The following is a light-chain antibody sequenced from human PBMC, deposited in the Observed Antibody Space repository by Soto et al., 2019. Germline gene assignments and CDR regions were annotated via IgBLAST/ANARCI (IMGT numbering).Light chain of an antibody. CDR2: DAS. CDR1: QSVSSY. V-gene: IGKV3-11*01. Sequence: EIVLTQSPATLSLSPGERATLSCRASQSVSSYLAWYQQKPGQAPRLLIYDASNRATGIPARFSGSGSGTDFPLIISSLEAEDSAVYYCQQRSNWPPGYTFGQGTKLEI. CDR3: QQRSNWPPGYT. J-gene: IGKJ2*01.